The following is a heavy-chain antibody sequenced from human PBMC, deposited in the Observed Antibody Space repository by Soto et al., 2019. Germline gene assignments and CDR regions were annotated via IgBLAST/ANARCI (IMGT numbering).Heavy chain of an antibody. J-gene: IGHJ4*02. CDR1: GGTFSSYA. CDR3: ARGGYSNLGLRWKRIDY. CDR2: IIPIFGTA. Sequence: SVKVSCKASGGTFSSYAISWVRQAPGQGLEWMGGIIPIFGTANYAQKFQGRVTITRDESTSTAYMELSSLRSEDTAVYYCARGGYSNLGLRWKRIDYWGQGTLVTVSS. D-gene: IGHD4-4*01. V-gene: IGHV1-69*05.